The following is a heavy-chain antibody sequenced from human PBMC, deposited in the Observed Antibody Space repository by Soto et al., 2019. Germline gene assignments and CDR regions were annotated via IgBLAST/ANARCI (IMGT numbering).Heavy chain of an antibody. V-gene: IGHV3-23*01. Sequence: PGGSLRLSCAASGFTFNSYAMSWVRQAPGKGLEWVSSITGNGGSTYYADSVKGRFTISRDNSKNTLSLQMNSLRAEDTAVYYCDEDPGLGYVDYWGQGTLVTVSS. CDR2: ITGNGGST. CDR3: DEDPGLGYVDY. J-gene: IGHJ4*02. CDR1: GFTFNSYA.